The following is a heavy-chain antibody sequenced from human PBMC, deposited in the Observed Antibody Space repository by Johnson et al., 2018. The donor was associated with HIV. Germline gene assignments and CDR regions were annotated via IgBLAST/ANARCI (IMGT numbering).Heavy chain of an antibody. CDR2: ISYDGSNR. V-gene: IGHV3-30*04. CDR3: ARGRNDIAAGDGLDTDGFDT. Sequence: QVQLVESGGGVVQSGRSLRLSCAASGFTFSTYTMHWVRQAPGRGLEWVAVISYDGSNRYYSDSVKGRFTISRDTSKNTLYLQMTSLRPEDTAVYYCARGRNDIAAGDGLDTDGFDTWGQGTMVTVSS. CDR1: GFTFSTYT. J-gene: IGHJ3*02. D-gene: IGHD6-13*01.